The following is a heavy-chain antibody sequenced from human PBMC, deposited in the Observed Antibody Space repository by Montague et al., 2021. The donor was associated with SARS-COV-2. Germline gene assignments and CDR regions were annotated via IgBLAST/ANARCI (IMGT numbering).Heavy chain of an antibody. D-gene: IGHD1-1*01. CDR1: GGSISSGGYY. Sequence: TLSLTCTVSGGSISSGGYYWSWIRQHPGKGLEWIGYIYHTGSTHYNPSLKSRVTISKETSKNHFSLNLSSVTAADSAVYYCARQLRVRRTWQVGDYNHYGMDVWAKGPRSASP. J-gene: IGHJ6*02. CDR2: IYHTGST. CDR3: ARQLRVRRTWQVGDYNHYGMDV. V-gene: IGHV4-31*03.